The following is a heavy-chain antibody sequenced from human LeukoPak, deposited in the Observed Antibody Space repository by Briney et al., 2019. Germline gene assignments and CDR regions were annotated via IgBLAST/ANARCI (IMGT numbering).Heavy chain of an antibody. CDR3: VRSYDWVFDY. Sequence: SQTLSLTCAISGDSVSRHDLTWDWVRQSPSRGLEWLGRTFYRSKWYNVYAVSVKSRITVSPDTSKNQFSLHLNSVTPEDTAVYYCVRSYDWVFDYWGQGTRVTVSS. V-gene: IGHV6-1*01. D-gene: IGHD1-1*01. CDR1: GDSVSRHDLT. CDR2: TFYRSKWYN. J-gene: IGHJ4*02.